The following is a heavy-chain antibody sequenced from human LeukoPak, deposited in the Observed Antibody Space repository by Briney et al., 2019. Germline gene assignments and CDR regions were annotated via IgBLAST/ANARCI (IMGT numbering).Heavy chain of an antibody. Sequence: ASVKVSCKASGYSFTSHYMHWVRQAPGQGLEWMGLINPSGSSTLYAQKFQGRVTITADESTSTAYMELRSLRSDDTAVYYCARDGAILTGYYIPLDYWGQGTLVTVSS. CDR3: ARDGAILTGYYIPLDY. V-gene: IGHV1-46*01. CDR2: INPSGSST. CDR1: GYSFTSHY. J-gene: IGHJ4*02. D-gene: IGHD3-9*01.